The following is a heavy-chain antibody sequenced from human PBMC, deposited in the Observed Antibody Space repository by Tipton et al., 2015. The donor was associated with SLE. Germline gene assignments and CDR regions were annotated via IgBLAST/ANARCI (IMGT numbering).Heavy chain of an antibody. CDR1: GGSISSHY. CDR3: AREEAVTTHGMDV. CDR2: IYTSGST. D-gene: IGHD4-11*01. V-gene: IGHV4-4*07. Sequence: TLSLTCTVSGGSISSHYWSWIRQPAGKGLEWFGHIYTSGSTNYNPSLKSRVTISVDTSKNQFSLKLSSVTAADTAVYYCAREEAVTTHGMDVWGQGTTVTVSS. J-gene: IGHJ6*02.